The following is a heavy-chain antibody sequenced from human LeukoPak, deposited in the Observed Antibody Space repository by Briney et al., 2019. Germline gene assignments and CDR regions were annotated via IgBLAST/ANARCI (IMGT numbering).Heavy chain of an antibody. Sequence: RASVKVSCKVSGYTLTELSMHWLRQAPGKGLEWMGGLDPEDGETIYAQKFQGRVTMTEDTSTDTAYMELSSLRSEDTAVYYCATYGVVVVPAAILDWGQGTLVTVSS. J-gene: IGHJ1*01. CDR1: GYTLTELS. CDR3: ATYGVVVVPAAILD. D-gene: IGHD2-2*02. CDR2: LDPEDGET. V-gene: IGHV1-24*01.